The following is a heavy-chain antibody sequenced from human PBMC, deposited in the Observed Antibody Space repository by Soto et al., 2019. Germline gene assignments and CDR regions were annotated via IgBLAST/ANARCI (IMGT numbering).Heavy chain of an antibody. J-gene: IGHJ4*02. CDR3: ARGRLISLYYFDY. Sequence: EVQLVESGGGLVQPGGSLRLSCAASGFTFSNYDMHWVRQVTGKGLEWVSTIGTAGDTYYPGSVKGRFTISRENAKNSLYLQMNSLRAEDTAVYYFARGRLISLYYFDYWGQGTLVTVSS. D-gene: IGHD2-15*01. CDR1: GFTFSNYD. CDR2: IGTAGDT. V-gene: IGHV3-13*01.